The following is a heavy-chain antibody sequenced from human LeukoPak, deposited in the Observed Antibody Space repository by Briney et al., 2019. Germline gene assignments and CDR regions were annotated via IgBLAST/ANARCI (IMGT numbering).Heavy chain of an antibody. Sequence: PGGSLRLSCVGSRFTFSSYWMSWVRQAPGKGLEWVSSISSSSSYIYYADSVKGRFTISRDNAKNSLYLQMNSLRAEDTAVYYCARDYDYVWGSYRFFDYWGQGTLVTVSS. CDR2: ISSSSSYI. CDR3: ARDYDYVWGSYRFFDY. D-gene: IGHD3-16*02. V-gene: IGHV3-21*01. CDR1: RFTFSSYW. J-gene: IGHJ4*02.